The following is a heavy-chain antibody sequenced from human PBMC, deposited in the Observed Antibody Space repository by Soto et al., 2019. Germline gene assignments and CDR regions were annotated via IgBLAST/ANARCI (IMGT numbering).Heavy chain of an antibody. J-gene: IGHJ5*01. D-gene: IGHD3-9*01. CDR2: ISTSGVP. CDR3: AKNYFFDS. V-gene: IGHV3-23*01. CDR1: GFTFSSYA. Sequence: EVQVLESGGGLVQPGGSLRLSCAASGFTFSSYAMSWARQAPGKGLEWVSSISTSGVPHYADSVKGRCTISRDNSENTLDLQMFSLTTEDTAVYYCAKNYFFDSWGRGTLVTVSS.